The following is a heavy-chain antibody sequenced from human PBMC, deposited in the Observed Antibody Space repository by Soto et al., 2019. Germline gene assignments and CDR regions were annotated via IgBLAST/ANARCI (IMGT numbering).Heavy chain of an antibody. Sequence: QVQLVESGGGVVQPGRSLRLSCAASGFTFSSYGMHWVRQAPGKGLEWVAVIWYDGRNKYYADSVKGRFTISRDNSKNTLYLQMKSLRAEDTAVYYCARDMLGNAFDIWGQGTMVTVSS. CDR1: GFTFSSYG. J-gene: IGHJ3*02. CDR2: IWYDGRNK. CDR3: ARDMLGNAFDI. V-gene: IGHV3-33*01. D-gene: IGHD7-27*01.